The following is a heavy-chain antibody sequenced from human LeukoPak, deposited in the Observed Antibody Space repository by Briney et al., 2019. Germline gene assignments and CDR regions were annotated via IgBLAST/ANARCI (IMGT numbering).Heavy chain of an antibody. J-gene: IGHJ3*02. D-gene: IGHD2-21*02. V-gene: IGHV4-39*07. CDR2: VFYNGAT. CDR1: GGSISSSIYY. CDR3: ARRRKVPAQRAGDAFDI. Sequence: SETLSLTCIVSGGSISSSIYYWAWVRQPPGKGLEWIGTVFYNGATQYSPSLKSRVTISVDTSKNQFSLKLSSVTAADTGIYYCARRRKVPAQRAGDAFDIWGQGTMVTVSS.